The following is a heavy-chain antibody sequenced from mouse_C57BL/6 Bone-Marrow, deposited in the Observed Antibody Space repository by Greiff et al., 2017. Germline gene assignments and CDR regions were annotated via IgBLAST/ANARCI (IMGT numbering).Heavy chain of an antibody. D-gene: IGHD2-2*01. CDR2: IDPSDSYT. CDR3: HQAKWLPRRLYYAMDY. CDR1: GYTFTSYW. Sequence: QVQLQQPGAELVRPGTSVKLSCKASGYTFTSYWMHWVKQRPGQGLEWIGVIDPSDSYTNYNQKFKGKATLTVDTSSSTAYMQLSSLTSEDSAVYYCHQAKWLPRRLYYAMDYWGQGTSVTVSS. V-gene: IGHV1-59*01. J-gene: IGHJ4*01.